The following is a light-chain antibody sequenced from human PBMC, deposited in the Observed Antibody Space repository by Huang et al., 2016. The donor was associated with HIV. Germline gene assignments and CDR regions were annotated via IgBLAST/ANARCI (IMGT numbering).Light chain of an antibody. CDR3: QQYNIWPPT. Sequence: EIVMTQSPATLSVSQGERATLSCRASQSVTRNLAWYQQKPGQAPRLLIFGASTRATVVPARFSGSGSGTEFTLTISSLQSEDFAVYYCQQYNIWPPTFGQGTKVEIK. J-gene: IGKJ1*01. CDR2: GAS. CDR1: QSVTRN. V-gene: IGKV3-15*01.